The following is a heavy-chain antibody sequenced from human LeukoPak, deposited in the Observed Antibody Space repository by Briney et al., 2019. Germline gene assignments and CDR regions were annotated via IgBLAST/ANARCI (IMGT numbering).Heavy chain of an antibody. CDR2: INHSGST. CDR1: GGSFSGYY. CDR3: ARADSSGWYEGRYWYFDL. D-gene: IGHD6-19*01. Sequence: SETLSLTCAVYGGSFSGYYWSWIRQPPGKGLEWIGEINHSGSTNYNPSLKSRVTISVDTSKNQFSLKLSSVTAADTAVYYCARADSSGWYEGRYWYFDLWGRGTLVTVSS. J-gene: IGHJ2*01. V-gene: IGHV4-34*01.